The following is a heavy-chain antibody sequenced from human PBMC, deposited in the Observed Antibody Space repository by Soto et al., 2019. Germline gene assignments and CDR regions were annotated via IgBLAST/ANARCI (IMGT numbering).Heavy chain of an antibody. Sequence: QVQLVQSGAEVKKPGSSVKVSCKASGGTFSSYAISWERQAPGQGLEWMGGIIPIFGTANYAQKFQGRVTITEDESTSTAYMELSSLRSEDKAVYYCEGGITGYTSAYYYGMDVWVQGTTVTVSS. V-gene: IGHV1-69*01. J-gene: IGHJ6*02. CDR1: GGTFSSYA. CDR3: EGGITGYTSAYYYGMDV. CDR2: IIPIFGTA. D-gene: IGHD1-20*01.